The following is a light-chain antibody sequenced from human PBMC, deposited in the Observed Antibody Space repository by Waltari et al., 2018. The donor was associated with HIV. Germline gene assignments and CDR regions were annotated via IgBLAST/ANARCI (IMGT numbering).Light chain of an antibody. CDR1: KLGDHY. Sequence: SYELTQPPSVSVSPGLPASVTCPGVKLGDHYVCWYQQKPGRSPVLVLFQDPKRPPGIPERFSGSNSGNTATLTISGTQAVDEADYFCQAWDNSTAVFGGGTQLTVL. J-gene: IGLJ2*01. V-gene: IGLV3-1*01. CDR3: QAWDNSTAV. CDR2: QDP.